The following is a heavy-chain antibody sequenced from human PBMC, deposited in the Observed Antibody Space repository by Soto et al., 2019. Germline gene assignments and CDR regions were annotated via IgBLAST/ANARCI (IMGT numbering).Heavy chain of an antibody. V-gene: IGHV4-38-2*01. Sequence: XGTLSLTCAVSGYPISSGDCWGWIRQCPGKGLEWIGSLYHSGSTYYNPSFKSRVTISVDSSKNQFSLRLTSVTAADTAVYSSARNSYYDFWSAYQRGFDLRGQGTVVTVSS. J-gene: IGHJ4*02. CDR2: LYHSGST. CDR1: GYPISSGDC. D-gene: IGHD3-3*01. CDR3: ARNSYYDFWSAYQRGFDL.